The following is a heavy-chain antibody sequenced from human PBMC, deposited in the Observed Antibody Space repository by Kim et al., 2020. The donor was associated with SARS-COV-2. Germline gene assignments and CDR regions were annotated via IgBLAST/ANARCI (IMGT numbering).Heavy chain of an antibody. Sequence: GGSLRLSCAASRFTFSNYSMNWVRQAPGKGLEWVSYISSSSKNRYYADSVKGRFTISRDDAKNSLYLQMNSLRDEDSAVYYCARDTTSSSVPLDYWGQGTLVTVSS. D-gene: IGHD1-26*01. CDR1: RFTFSNYS. J-gene: IGHJ4*02. CDR2: ISSSSKNR. V-gene: IGHV3-48*02. CDR3: ARDTTSSSVPLDY.